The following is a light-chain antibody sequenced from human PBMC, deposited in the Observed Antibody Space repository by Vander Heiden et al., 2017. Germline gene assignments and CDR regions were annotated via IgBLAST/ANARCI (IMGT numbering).Light chain of an antibody. J-gene: IGKJ4*01. CDR1: QSISSY. CDR2: AAS. CDR3: QQSYSTPLT. Sequence: DIQMTQSPSYLSASVGDRVTITCRASQSISSYLNWYQQKPWKAPKLLIYAASSLQSGVPSRVSGSGSGTDFTLTISSLQPEDFATYYCQQSYSTPLTFGGGTKVEIK. V-gene: IGKV1-39*01.